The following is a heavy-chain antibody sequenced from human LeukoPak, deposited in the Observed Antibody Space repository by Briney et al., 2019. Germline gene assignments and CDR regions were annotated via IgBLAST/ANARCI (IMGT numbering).Heavy chain of an antibody. CDR2: ISGSSSYV. V-gene: IGHV3-21*01. CDR1: GFNFRSYT. D-gene: IGHD2-15*01. Sequence: PGGSLRLSCAASGFNFRSYTMTWVRQAPGKGLEWVSSISGSSSYVYYADSLKGRFTISRDNAKKSLYLQMNSLRAEDTAVYYCARDLGSSPPNWGQGTLVTVSS. J-gene: IGHJ4*02. CDR3: ARDLGSSPPN.